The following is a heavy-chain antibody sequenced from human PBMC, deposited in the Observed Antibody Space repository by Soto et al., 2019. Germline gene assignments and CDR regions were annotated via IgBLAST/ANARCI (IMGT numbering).Heavy chain of an antibody. CDR1: GASLSDNY. J-gene: IGHJ4*02. CDR2: INHSGNT. D-gene: IGHD3-10*01. V-gene: IGHV4-34*01. CDR3: ARADTTIVPLAQ. Sequence: PSETLSLTCAVYGASLSDNYCNWLRQPPGKGLEWIGEINHSGNTNYNPSLRSRVTISIDTSKNQLSLNLRSVSAADTAVYYCARADTTIVPLAQWGQGTLVTVSS.